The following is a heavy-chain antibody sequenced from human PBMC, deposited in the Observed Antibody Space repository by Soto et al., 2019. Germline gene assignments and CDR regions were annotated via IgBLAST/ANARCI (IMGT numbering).Heavy chain of an antibody. D-gene: IGHD3-9*01. J-gene: IGHJ6*02. CDR3: ARDGIYYDILTGYYTPYYYYGMDV. CDR2: INPNSGGT. V-gene: IGHV1-2*04. CDR1: GYTFTGYY. Sequence: ASVKVSCKASGYTFTGYYMHWVRQAPGQGLEWMGWINPNSGGTNYAQKFQGWVTMTRDTSISTAYMELSRLRSDDTAVYYCARDGIYYDILTGYYTPYYYYGMDVWGQGTTVTVSS.